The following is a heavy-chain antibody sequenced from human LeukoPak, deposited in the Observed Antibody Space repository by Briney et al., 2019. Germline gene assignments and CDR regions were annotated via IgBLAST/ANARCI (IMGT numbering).Heavy chain of an antibody. CDR2: ISTRSSK. CDR1: GFTFTTYT. CDR3: ARGGGDVPIEY. D-gene: IGHD2-21*02. Sequence: GGSLRLSCAASGFTFTTYTMNWVRQAPGKGLEWVSSISTRSSKDYADSERGRFTISRDNARTSLFLQMNSLRVEDTALYYCARGGGDVPIEYWGQGTLVTVSS. V-gene: IGHV3-69-1*01. J-gene: IGHJ4*02.